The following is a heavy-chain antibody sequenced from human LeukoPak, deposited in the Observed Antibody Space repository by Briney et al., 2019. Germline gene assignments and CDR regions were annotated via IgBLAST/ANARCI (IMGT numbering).Heavy chain of an antibody. V-gene: IGHV3-73*01. CDR3: TSPYCSSTSCFDYYYYMDV. CDR2: IRSKANSYAT. CDR1: GFTFSGSA. Sequence: GGSLKLSCAASGFTFSGSAMHWVRQASGKGLEWVGRIRSKANSYATAYAASVKGRFTISRDDSKNTAYLQMNSLKTEDTAVYYCTSPYCSSTSCFDYYYYMDVWGKGTTVTVSS. D-gene: IGHD2-2*01. J-gene: IGHJ6*03.